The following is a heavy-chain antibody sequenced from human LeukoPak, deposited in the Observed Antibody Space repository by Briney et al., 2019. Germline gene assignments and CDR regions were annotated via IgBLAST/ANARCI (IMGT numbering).Heavy chain of an antibody. Sequence: GASVKVSCKASGYTFTSYYMHWVRQAPGQGLGWMGIINPSGGSTSYAQKFQGRVTMTRDTSTSTVYMELSSLRSEDTAVYYCARDPSLGDFWSGLDPYYFDYWGQGTLVTVSS. J-gene: IGHJ4*02. CDR2: INPSGGST. V-gene: IGHV1-46*01. CDR1: GYTFTSYY. CDR3: ARDPSLGDFWSGLDPYYFDY. D-gene: IGHD3-3*01.